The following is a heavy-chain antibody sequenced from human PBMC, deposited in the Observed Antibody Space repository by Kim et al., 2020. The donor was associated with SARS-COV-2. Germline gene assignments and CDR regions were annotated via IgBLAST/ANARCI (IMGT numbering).Heavy chain of an antibody. Sequence: SETLSLTCAVYGGSFSGYYWSWIRQPPGKGLEWIGEINHSGSTNYNPSLKSRVTISVDTSKNQFSLKLSSVTAADTAVYYCARVRISRFIIFYYYGMDVWGQGTTVTVSS. J-gene: IGHJ6*02. V-gene: IGHV4-34*01. CDR3: ARVRISRFIIFYYYGMDV. CDR2: INHSGST. D-gene: IGHD3-10*01. CDR1: GGSFSGYY.